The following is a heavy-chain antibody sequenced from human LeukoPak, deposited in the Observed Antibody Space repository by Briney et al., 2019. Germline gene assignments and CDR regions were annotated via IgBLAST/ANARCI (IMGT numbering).Heavy chain of an antibody. CDR2: ISSSGSTI. Sequence: GGSLRLSCAASGFTFSSYEMNWVRQAPGKGLEWVSYISSSGSTIYYADSVKGRFTISRDNAKNSLYLQMNSLGAEDTAVYYCARDVYNWNDGMDVWGQGTTVTVSS. V-gene: IGHV3-48*03. CDR1: GFTFSSYE. J-gene: IGHJ6*02. CDR3: ARDVYNWNDGMDV. D-gene: IGHD1-20*01.